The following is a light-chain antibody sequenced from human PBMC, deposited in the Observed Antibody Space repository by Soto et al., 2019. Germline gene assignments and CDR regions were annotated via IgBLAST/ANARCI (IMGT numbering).Light chain of an antibody. Sequence: QSVMTQPPSVSAAPGQKVTISCSGSSSNIGGNSVSWYQHLPGTDPQLLLYFSHQRPLGVPDRFSGSKSGTSGSLVISGLQSEDEADYFFASWYDSQNVVLFGGGTKLTVL. CDR3: ASWYDSQNVVL. CDR1: SSNIGGNS. V-gene: IGLV1-44*01. J-gene: IGLJ2*01. CDR2: FSH.